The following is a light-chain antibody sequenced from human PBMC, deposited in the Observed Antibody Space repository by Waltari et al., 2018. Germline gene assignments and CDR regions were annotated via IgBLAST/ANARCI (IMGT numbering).Light chain of an antibody. J-gene: IGLJ1*01. V-gene: IGLV1-44*01. Sequence: QSVLTQPPSASGAPGQRVTISCSGSTSNIGTNTVSWYQHLPGTAPKLLNYNNNQRPSGGPDRVFGSKSGTSASLGISGLQSEDEADYYCATWDDSLNGYVFGAGTKVTVV. CDR2: NNN. CDR1: TSNIGTNT. CDR3: ATWDDSLNGYV.